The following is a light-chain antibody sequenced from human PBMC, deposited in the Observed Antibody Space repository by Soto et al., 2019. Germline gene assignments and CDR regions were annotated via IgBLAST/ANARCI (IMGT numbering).Light chain of an antibody. J-gene: IGLJ1*01. CDR3: CSYERVNKGV. V-gene: IGLV2-23*01. Sequence: SVLTQPASVSGSPGQSITISCTGTSSDVGGYNFVSWYQHHPGKAPKLMIYEASKRPSGVSNRFSGSKSGNTASLTISGLQAEDEADYYCCSYERVNKGVFGTGTKVTVL. CDR2: EAS. CDR1: SSDVGGYNF.